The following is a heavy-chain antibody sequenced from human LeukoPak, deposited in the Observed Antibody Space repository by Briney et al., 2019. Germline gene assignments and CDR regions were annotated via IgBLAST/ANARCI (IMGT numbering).Heavy chain of an antibody. V-gene: IGHV4-59*01. CDR3: ARDLLSTAGYFDY. CDR1: GCSISSYY. J-gene: IGHJ4*02. D-gene: IGHD6-19*01. Sequence: SETLSLTCTVSGCSISSYYWSWIRQPPGKGLERIGYIYYSGSTNYNPSLKSPVTISVDTSKNQFSLNLSSVTAADTAVYYCARDLLSTAGYFDYWGQGTLVTVSS. CDR2: IYYSGST.